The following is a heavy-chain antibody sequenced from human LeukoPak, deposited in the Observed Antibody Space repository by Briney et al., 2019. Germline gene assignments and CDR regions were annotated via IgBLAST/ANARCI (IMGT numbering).Heavy chain of an antibody. J-gene: IGHJ4*02. D-gene: IGHD5-12*01. Sequence: QAGGSLRLSCAASGFTFEDYAMHWVRQGPGKGLEWVSGISRNSDNIDYADSVKGRFTISRDNAKNSLYLQMNNLRAEDMALYYCAKGTAGYSSSSAYFDYWGKGTLVTVSS. CDR1: GFTFEDYA. CDR2: ISRNSDNI. V-gene: IGHV3-9*03. CDR3: AKGTAGYSSSSAYFDY.